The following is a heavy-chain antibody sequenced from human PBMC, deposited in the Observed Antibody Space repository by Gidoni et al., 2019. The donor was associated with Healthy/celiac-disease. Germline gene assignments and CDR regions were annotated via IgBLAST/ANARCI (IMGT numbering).Heavy chain of an antibody. J-gene: IGHJ2*01. CDR1: GGSVSGYY. D-gene: IGHD3-22*01. Sequence: QVQLQQWGAGLLKPSETLSLTCAVDGGSVSGYYWSWIRQPPGKGLEWIGEINHSGSTNYNPSLKSRVTISVDTSKNQFSLKLSSVTAADTAVYYCATWYYYDSSGRGTRYFDLWGRGTLVTVSS. V-gene: IGHV4-34*01. CDR2: INHSGST. CDR3: ATWYYYDSSGRGTRYFDL.